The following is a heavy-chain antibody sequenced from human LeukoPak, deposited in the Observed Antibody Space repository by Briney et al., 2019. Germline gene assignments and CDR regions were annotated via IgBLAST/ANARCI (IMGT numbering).Heavy chain of an antibody. D-gene: IGHD3-9*01. CDR1: GGSISSYY. Sequence: SETLSLTCTVSGGSISSYYWSWIRQPPGKGLEWIGYIYYSGSTNYNPSLKSRVTISVDTSKNQFSLKLSSVTAAGTAVYYCARNPTYYDILTGYSPEGNFDYWGQGTLVTVSS. V-gene: IGHV4-59*01. CDR2: IYYSGST. J-gene: IGHJ4*02. CDR3: ARNPTYYDILTGYSPEGNFDY.